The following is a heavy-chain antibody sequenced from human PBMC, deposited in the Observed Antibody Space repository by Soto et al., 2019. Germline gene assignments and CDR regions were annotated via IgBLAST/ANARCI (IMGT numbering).Heavy chain of an antibody. V-gene: IGHV1-24*01. CDR2: FDPEDGET. D-gene: IGHD6-19*01. CDR3: ATASQYSSGWNDAFDI. Sequence: QVQLVQSGAEVKKPGASVKVSCKVSGYTLTELSMHWVRQAPGKGLEWMGGFDPEDGETIYAQKFQGRVTMTEDTSIDTAYMELSSLRSEDTAVYYCATASQYSSGWNDAFDIWGQGTMVTVSS. CDR1: GYTLTELS. J-gene: IGHJ3*02.